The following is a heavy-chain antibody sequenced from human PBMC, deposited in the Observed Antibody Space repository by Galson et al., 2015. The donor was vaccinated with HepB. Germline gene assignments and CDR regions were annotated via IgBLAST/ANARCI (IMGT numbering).Heavy chain of an antibody. CDR2: ISYDGSKK. Sequence: SLRLSCAASGFTFSSYAMHWVRQAPGKGLEWVAVISYDGSKKYYTDSVKGRFTISRDNSKNTLYLQMNSLRTEDTAVYYCARDTGEEVPDYWGQGTLVTVSS. CDR3: ARDTGEEVPDY. V-gene: IGHV3-30-3*01. CDR1: GFTFSSYA. D-gene: IGHD3-16*01. J-gene: IGHJ4*02.